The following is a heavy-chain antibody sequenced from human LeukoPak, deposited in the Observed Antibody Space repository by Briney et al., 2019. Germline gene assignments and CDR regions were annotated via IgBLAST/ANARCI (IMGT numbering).Heavy chain of an antibody. V-gene: IGHV3-74*01. CDR2: IYVDGRTT. Sequence: GGSLRLSCVASGFTFGNYWMHWVRQPPGKGLVWVSRIYVDGRTTNYADSVKGRFTISRDNAKNTVYLEMNSLSVEDTATYYCIRDFRSADLWGQGTLVTVTS. CDR3: IRDFRSADL. J-gene: IGHJ5*02. CDR1: GFTFGNYW.